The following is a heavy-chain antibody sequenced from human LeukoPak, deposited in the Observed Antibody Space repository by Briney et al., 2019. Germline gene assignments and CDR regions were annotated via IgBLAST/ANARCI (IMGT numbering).Heavy chain of an antibody. Sequence: SETLSLTYTVSGGSISSSNYYWGRIRQTPGKGLAWIASIDYTGTTYYNPSFKSRVSISMDTSKNQFSLKLTSVTAADTAVFYCVKFKRRPRTYSYDYEFWGQGTLVTVSP. CDR2: IDYTGTT. CDR3: VKFKRRPRTYSYDYEF. V-gene: IGHV4-39*07. J-gene: IGHJ4*02. CDR1: GGSISSSNYY. D-gene: IGHD5-18*01.